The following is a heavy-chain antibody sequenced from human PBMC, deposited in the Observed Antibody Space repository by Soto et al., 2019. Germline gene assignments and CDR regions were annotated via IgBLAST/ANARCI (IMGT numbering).Heavy chain of an antibody. CDR3: ARPLADYGGNQDDY. CDR1: GFTFSSYW. V-gene: IGHV3-74*01. D-gene: IGHD4-17*01. CDR2: INIDGSVT. J-gene: IGHJ4*02. Sequence: PGGSLRLSCAASGFTFSSYWMHWVRQAPGKGLVWVSRINIDGSVTNYADSVKGRFTISXXXAXXTXXLXXNXXRAXDTAVYYCARPLADYGGNQDDYWGQGSWVTVSS.